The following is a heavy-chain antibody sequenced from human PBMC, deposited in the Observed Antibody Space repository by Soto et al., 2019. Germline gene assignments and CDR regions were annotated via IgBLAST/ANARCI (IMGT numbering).Heavy chain of an antibody. V-gene: IGHV1-18*01. CDR2: ISAYNGNT. J-gene: IGHJ3*02. CDR1: GYTFTSYG. CDR3: ARVAGVVVVAVTYAFDI. D-gene: IGHD2-15*01. Sequence: ASVKVSCKASGYTFTSYGISWVRQAPGQGLEWMGWISAYNGNTNYAQKLQGRVTMTTDTSTSTAYMELRSLRSDDTAVYYCARVAGVVVVAVTYAFDIWGQGTMVTVS.